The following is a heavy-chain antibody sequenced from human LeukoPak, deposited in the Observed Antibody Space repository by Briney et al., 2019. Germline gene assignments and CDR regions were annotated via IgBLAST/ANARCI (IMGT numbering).Heavy chain of an antibody. J-gene: IGHJ4*02. Sequence: SETLSLTCAVYGGSFSGYYWSWIRQPPGKGLKWIGEINHSGSTNYNPSLKSRVTISVDTSKNQFSLKLSSVTAADTAVYYCARMSSAVEMATSYYFDYWGQGTLVTVSS. CDR1: GGSFSGYY. CDR3: ARMSSAVEMATSYYFDY. V-gene: IGHV4-34*01. D-gene: IGHD5-24*01. CDR2: INHSGST.